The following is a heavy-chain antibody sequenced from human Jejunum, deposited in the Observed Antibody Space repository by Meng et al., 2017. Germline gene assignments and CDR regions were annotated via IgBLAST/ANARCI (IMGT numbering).Heavy chain of an antibody. J-gene: IGHJ5*02. D-gene: IGHD3-10*01. V-gene: IGHV4-31*03. CDR3: ARQRIWFGELFWFDP. CDR2: VYYSGTT. CDR1: GGSMSHSDYY. Sequence: QVQLQESGPGLVKPAQTLSRTCTVSGGSMSHSDYYWTWIRHHPGKGLEWIGYVYYSGTTYYNPSLKSRVIISVDTPKNQFSLKLSSVTAADTAVYYCARQRIWFGELFWFDPWGQGTLVTVS.